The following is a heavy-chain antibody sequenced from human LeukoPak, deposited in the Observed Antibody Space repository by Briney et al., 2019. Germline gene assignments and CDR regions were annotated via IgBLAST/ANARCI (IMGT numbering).Heavy chain of an antibody. J-gene: IGHJ4*02. Sequence: PSETLSLTCTVSGGSISSHYWSWIRQPPGKGLEWIGYIYYSGSTNYNPSLKSRVTMSADTSKNQVSLNLSSVTAADTAVYYCASYCSGGTCHYFDYWGQGTLVTVSS. D-gene: IGHD2-15*01. CDR1: GGSISSHY. CDR3: ASYCSGGTCHYFDY. CDR2: IYYSGST. V-gene: IGHV4-59*11.